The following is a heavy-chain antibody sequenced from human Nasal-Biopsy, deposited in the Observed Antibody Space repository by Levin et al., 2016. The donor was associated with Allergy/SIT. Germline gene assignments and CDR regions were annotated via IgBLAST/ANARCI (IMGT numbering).Heavy chain of an antibody. CDR2: VYNDGRR. D-gene: IGHD4-17*01. CDR3: ARGQWTYGDELSAPLRHDGMDV. CDR1: GASSTYASYSY. Sequence: SETLSLTCAVYGASSTYASYSYWAWIRQPPGKGLEWLGQVYNDGRRHYNPSLESRVSVSVDSSKKQFSLRLRSLTAADTATYYCARGQWTYGDELSAPLRHDGMDVWGQGTAVTV. V-gene: IGHV4-34*01. J-gene: IGHJ6*02.